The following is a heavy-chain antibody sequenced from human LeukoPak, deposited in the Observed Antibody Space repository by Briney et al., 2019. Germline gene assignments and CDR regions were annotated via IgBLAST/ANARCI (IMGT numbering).Heavy chain of an antibody. J-gene: IGHJ4*02. CDR2: ISGSGGST. CDR3: AKDHDSRDYTTKFDY. V-gene: IGHV3-23*01. Sequence: GGSLRLSCAASGFTFSSYAMSWVRQAPGKGLEWVSAISGSGGSTYYADSVKGRFTISRDNSKNTLYLQMNSLRAEDTAVYYCAKDHDSRDYTTKFDYWGQGILVTVSS. D-gene: IGHD4-17*01. CDR1: GFTFSSYA.